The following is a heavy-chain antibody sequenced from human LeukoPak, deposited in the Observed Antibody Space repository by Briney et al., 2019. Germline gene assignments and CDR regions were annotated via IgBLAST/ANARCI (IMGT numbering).Heavy chain of an antibody. J-gene: IGHJ4*02. CDR1: GGSISNYY. D-gene: IGHD3-22*01. CDR2: IYYSGST. Sequence: SETLSLTCTVSGGSISNYYWSWIRQPPGKGLDWIGYIYYSGSTNYNPSLKSRVTISVDTSKNQFSLKLSSVTAADTAVYYCARGAPHYYDSSGYYVFDYWGQGTLVTVSS. V-gene: IGHV4-59*12. CDR3: ARGAPHYYDSSGYYVFDY.